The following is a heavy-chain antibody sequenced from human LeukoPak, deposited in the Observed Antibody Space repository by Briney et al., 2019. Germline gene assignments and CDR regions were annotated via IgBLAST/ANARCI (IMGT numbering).Heavy chain of an antibody. Sequence: LGGSLRLSCTASGFTFNSYSMHWVRQAPGKGLDWVTVISYDGSSKYYADSVKGRFTISRDNSKNTLYLQMNSLRVEDTAVYYCARERKIAAGIDYWGQGTLVTVSS. CDR3: ARERKIAAGIDY. CDR2: ISYDGSSK. D-gene: IGHD6-13*01. V-gene: IGHV3-30-3*01. J-gene: IGHJ4*02. CDR1: GFTFNSYS.